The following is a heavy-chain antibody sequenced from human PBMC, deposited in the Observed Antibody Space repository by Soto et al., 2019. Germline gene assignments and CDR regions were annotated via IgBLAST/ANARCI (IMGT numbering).Heavy chain of an antibody. V-gene: IGHV4-38-2*02. CDR3: ARVHVMVVAGSTFDY. CDR1: GDSISSGSY. Sequence: PSETLSLTCTVSGDSISSGSYWGRIRQPPGEGPEWIASIYHGGTTFYNPSLKSRISTSVDTSKNQFSLRLTSVTAADTATYYCARVHVMVVAGSTFDYWGPGTLVTVSS. CDR2: IYHGGTT. J-gene: IGHJ4*03. D-gene: IGHD6-19*01.